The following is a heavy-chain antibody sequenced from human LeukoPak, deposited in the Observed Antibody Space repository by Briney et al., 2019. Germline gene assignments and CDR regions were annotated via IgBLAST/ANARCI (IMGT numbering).Heavy chain of an antibody. CDR3: ARDLDYFDSSGPHRRRNYFDY. J-gene: IGHJ4*02. Sequence: GGSLRLSCAASGLTVSTNYMTWVRQAPGKGLEWVSIIHSDGSTYYADSVKGRFTISRDNYKNTLYLQMNSLRGEDTAMYYCARDLDYFDSSGPHRRRNYFDYWGQGTLVTVSS. CDR1: GLTVSTNY. V-gene: IGHV3-53*01. CDR2: IHSDGST. D-gene: IGHD3-22*01.